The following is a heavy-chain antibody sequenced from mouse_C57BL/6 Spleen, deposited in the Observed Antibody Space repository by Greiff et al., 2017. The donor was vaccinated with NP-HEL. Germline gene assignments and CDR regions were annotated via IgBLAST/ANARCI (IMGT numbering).Heavy chain of an antibody. CDR3: ARGDSSGYPYYYAMDY. Sequence: VKLMESGAELVRPGTSVKMSCKASGYTFTNYWIGWAKQRPGHGLEWIGDIYPGGGYTNYNEKFKGKATLTADKSSSTAYMQFSSLTSEDSAIYYCARGDSSGYPYYYAMDYWGQGTSVTVSS. CDR2: IYPGGGYT. J-gene: IGHJ4*01. V-gene: IGHV1-63*01. D-gene: IGHD3-2*02. CDR1: GYTFTNYW.